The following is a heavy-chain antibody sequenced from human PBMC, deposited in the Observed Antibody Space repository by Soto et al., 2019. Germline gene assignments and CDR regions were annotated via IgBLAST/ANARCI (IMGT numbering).Heavy chain of an antibody. Sequence: EVQLVESGGGLIQPGGSLRLSCAASGFTVSSNFMTWVRQAPGKGLEWVSVIESGGKTLYSDSVKGRFTISRDNSKNTVYLQLNSLRAEDTALYYCARDKYCSGGSCYGNFDLWGRGTLVTVSS. CDR2: IESGGKT. CDR3: ARDKYCSGGSCYGNFDL. CDR1: GFTVSSNF. D-gene: IGHD2-15*01. V-gene: IGHV3-53*01. J-gene: IGHJ2*01.